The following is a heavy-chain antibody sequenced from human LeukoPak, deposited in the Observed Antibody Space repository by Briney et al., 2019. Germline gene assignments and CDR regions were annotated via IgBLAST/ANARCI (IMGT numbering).Heavy chain of an antibody. CDR1: GGSFRGYY. CDR3: ARGPGYGGNSTLDY. Sequence: SETLSLTCAVYGGSFRGYYWSWLRQPPGKGLDWIGEINHSGSTNYNPSLTGRVTISVDTSKNQFSLKLSSVTAADTSVYYCARGPGYGGNSTLDYWGQGTLVTVSS. D-gene: IGHD4-23*01. J-gene: IGHJ4*02. V-gene: IGHV4-34*01. CDR2: INHSGST.